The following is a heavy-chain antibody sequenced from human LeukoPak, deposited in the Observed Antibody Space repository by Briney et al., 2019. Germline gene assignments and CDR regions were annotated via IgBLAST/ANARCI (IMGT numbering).Heavy chain of an antibody. CDR1: GFTFSSYW. CDR3: ARRFGGDSRGFDY. CDR2: IKQDGSEK. D-gene: IGHD3-22*01. Sequence: GGSLRLSCAASGFTFSSYWMSWVRQAPGKGLEWVANIKQDGSEKYYVDSVKGRFTISRDNAKNSLYLQMNSLRAEDTAVYYCARRFGGDSRGFDYWGQGTLVTVSS. J-gene: IGHJ4*02. V-gene: IGHV3-7*01.